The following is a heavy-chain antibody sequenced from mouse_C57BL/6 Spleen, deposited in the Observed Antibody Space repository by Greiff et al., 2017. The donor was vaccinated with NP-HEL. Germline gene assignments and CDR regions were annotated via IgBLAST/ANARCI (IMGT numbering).Heavy chain of an antibody. CDR2: IHPNSGST. D-gene: IGHD1-1*01. CDR3: ASPITTVVATPCFDY. V-gene: IGHV1-64*01. Sequence: QVQLQQPGAELVKPGASVKLSCKASGYTFTSYWMHWVKQRPGQGLEWIGMIHPNSGSTNYNEKFKSKATLTVDKSSSTAYMQLSSLTSEDSAVYYCASPITTVVATPCFDYWGQGTTLTVSS. CDR1: GYTFTSYW. J-gene: IGHJ2*01.